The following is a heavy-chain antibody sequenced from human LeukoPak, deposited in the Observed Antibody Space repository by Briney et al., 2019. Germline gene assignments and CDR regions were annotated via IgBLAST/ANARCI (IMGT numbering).Heavy chain of an antibody. Sequence: SETLSLTCAVYGRSFSGYYWSWIRQPPGKGLEWIGEINHSGSTNYNPSLKSRVTISVDTSKNQFSLKLSSVTAADTAVYYCAKGKAGHYHSVTDEYYYYRDVWGKGKTVTVSS. V-gene: IGHV4-34*01. J-gene: IGHJ6*03. CDR3: AKGKAGHYHSVTDEYYYYRDV. CDR1: GRSFSGYY. D-gene: IGHD3-9*01. CDR2: INHSGST.